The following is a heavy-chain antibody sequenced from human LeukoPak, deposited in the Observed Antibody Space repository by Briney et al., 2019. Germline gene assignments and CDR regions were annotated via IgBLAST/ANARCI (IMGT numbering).Heavy chain of an antibody. CDR1: GFTFSDYY. D-gene: IGHD4-11*01. Sequence: PGGSLRLSCAASGFTFSDYYMSWIRQAPGKGLEWVSYISSSGSTIYYADSVKGRFTISRDNAKNSLYLQMNSLRAEDTAVYYCARRSKKYYYYYMDVWGKGTTVTISS. CDR3: ARRSKKYYYYYMDV. V-gene: IGHV3-11*04. CDR2: ISSSGSTI. J-gene: IGHJ6*03.